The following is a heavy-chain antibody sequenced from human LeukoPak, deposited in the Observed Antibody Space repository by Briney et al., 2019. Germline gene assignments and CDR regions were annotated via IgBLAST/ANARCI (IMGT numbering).Heavy chain of an antibody. CDR2: ISSSSSYI. CDR3: ARVSPVKGEDY. Sequence: GGPLRLSCAASGFTFSSYSMNWVRQAPGKGLEWVSSISSSSSYIYYADSVKGRFTISRDNAKNSLYLQMNSLRAEDTAVYYCARVSPVKGEDYWGQGTLVTVSS. D-gene: IGHD3-16*01. V-gene: IGHV3-21*01. J-gene: IGHJ4*02. CDR1: GFTFSSYS.